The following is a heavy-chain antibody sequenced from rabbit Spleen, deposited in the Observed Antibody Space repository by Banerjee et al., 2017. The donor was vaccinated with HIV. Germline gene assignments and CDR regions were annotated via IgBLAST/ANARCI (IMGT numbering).Heavy chain of an antibody. CDR2: IYAGSSSNT. CDR1: GFSFNSGDD. V-gene: IGHV1S45*01. D-gene: IGHD1-1*01. J-gene: IGHJ6*01. CDR3: ARDTSTSFSTYGMDL. Sequence: QEQLEESGGGLVKPGASLTLTCKASGFSFNSGDDMCWVRQAPGKGLEWIACIYAGSSSNTYSATWAKGRFTISKTSSTTVTLQMTSLTAADTATYFCARDTSTSFSTYGMDLWGQGTLVTVS.